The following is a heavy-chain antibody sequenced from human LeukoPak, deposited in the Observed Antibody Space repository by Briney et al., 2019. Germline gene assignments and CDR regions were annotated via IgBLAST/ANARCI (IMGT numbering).Heavy chain of an antibody. CDR1: GFTFSSYW. D-gene: IGHD3-22*01. J-gene: IGHJ1*01. Sequence: GGSLRLSCAASGFTFSSYWMLWVRQAPGKGLDWVSRINSDGSDISYADSVQGRFTISRDNAKNTLYLQMNSLRVEDTAVYYCARVGYYDSSNYYAYFQNWGQGTLVTVSS. CDR2: INSDGSDI. V-gene: IGHV3-74*01. CDR3: ARVGYYDSSNYYAYFQN.